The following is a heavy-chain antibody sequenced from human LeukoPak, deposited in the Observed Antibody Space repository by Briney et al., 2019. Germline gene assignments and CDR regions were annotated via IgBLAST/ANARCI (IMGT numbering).Heavy chain of an antibody. V-gene: IGHV3-7*01. Sequence: GGSLRLSCAVSGFTFSTFWMSWVRQAPGKGLEWVAKIKEDGSEEYYVDSVKGRFTISRDNAKNSLFLQMNSLRAEDTAVYYCARELGHCSGGSCYSAYYFDYWGQGTLVTVSS. CDR3: ARELGHCSGGSCYSAYYFDY. CDR1: GFTFSTFW. D-gene: IGHD2-15*01. CDR2: IKEDGSEE. J-gene: IGHJ4*02.